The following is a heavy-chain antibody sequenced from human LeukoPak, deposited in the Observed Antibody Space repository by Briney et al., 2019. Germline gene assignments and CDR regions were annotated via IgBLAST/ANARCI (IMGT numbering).Heavy chain of an antibody. CDR1: GYTFTGYY. CDR3: ASIGPFNGFDI. J-gene: IGHJ3*02. CDR2: INPNSVGT. D-gene: IGHD2-15*01. Sequence: RASVKVSCKASGYTFTGYYMHWVRQAPGKGLEWMGWINPNSVGTNYAQKFQGRVTMTRDTSISTAYMELSRLRSDDAAVYYCASIGPFNGFDIWGQGTMVTVSS. V-gene: IGHV1-2*02.